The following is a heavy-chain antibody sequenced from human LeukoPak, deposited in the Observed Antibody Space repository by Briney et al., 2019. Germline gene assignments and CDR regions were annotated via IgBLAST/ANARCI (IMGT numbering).Heavy chain of an antibody. V-gene: IGHV4-39*01. Sequence: SETLSLTCTVSGGSISSYYWGWIRQPPGKGLEWIGSIYYSGSTYYNPSLKSRVTISVDTSKNQFSLKLSSVTAADTAVYYCAPDIVVVVATSTEENYFDYWGQGTLVTVSS. CDR1: GGSISSYY. J-gene: IGHJ4*02. CDR2: IYYSGST. D-gene: IGHD2-15*01. CDR3: APDIVVVVATSTEENYFDY.